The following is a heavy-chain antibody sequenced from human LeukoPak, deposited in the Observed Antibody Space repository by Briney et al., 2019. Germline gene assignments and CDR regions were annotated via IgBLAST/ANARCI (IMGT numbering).Heavy chain of an antibody. CDR2: INHSGSA. V-gene: IGHV4-34*01. CDR1: GESFSGYY. CDR3: ASGDPNYYGSGSYYKDYYYYYMDV. Sequence: SETLSLTCAVYGESFSGYYWSWIRQPPGKGLEWIGDINHSGSANYNPSLKSRVTISVDTSKNQFSLKLSSVTAADTAVYYCASGDPNYYGSGSYYKDYYYYYMDVWGKGTTVTVSS. J-gene: IGHJ6*03. D-gene: IGHD3-10*01.